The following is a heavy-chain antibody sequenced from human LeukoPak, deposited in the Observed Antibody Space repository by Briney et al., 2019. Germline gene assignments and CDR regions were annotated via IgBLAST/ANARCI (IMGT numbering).Heavy chain of an antibody. CDR1: GFTFSSYA. V-gene: IGHV3-30*04. Sequence: PGGSLRLSCAASGFTFSSYAMSWVRQAPGKGLEWVAVISYDGSNKYYADSVKGRFTISRDNSKNTLYLQMNSLRAEDTAVYYCAGGGPPNTQLWLLAGYWGQGTLVTVSS. J-gene: IGHJ4*02. CDR2: ISYDGSNK. CDR3: AGGGPPNTQLWLLAGY. D-gene: IGHD5-18*01.